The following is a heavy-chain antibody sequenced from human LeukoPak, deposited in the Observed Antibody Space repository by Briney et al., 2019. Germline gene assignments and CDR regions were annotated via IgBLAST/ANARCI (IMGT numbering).Heavy chain of an antibody. D-gene: IGHD3-3*01. CDR3: ARAHGITIFGVVIGIDY. V-gene: IGHV1-2*02. Sequence: GASVKVSCKASGYTFTGYYMHWVRQAPGQGLEWMGWINPNSGGTNYAQKFQGRVTMTRDTSISTACMELSRLRSDDTAVYYCARAHGITIFGVVIGIDYWGQGTLVTVSS. CDR2: INPNSGGT. CDR1: GYTFTGYY. J-gene: IGHJ4*02.